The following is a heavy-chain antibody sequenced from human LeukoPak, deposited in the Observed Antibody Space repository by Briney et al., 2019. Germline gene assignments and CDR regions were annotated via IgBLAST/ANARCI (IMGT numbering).Heavy chain of an antibody. D-gene: IGHD4-17*01. CDR2: IFYSGST. J-gene: IGHJ4*02. CDR1: GASITGSGYY. V-gene: IGHV4-39*07. Sequence: SETLSLTCTVSGASITGSGYYWGWIRQPPGKGLEWIGSIFYSGSTYYNPSLKSRVTISEDTSKNQFSLKLSSVTAADTAVYYCARSATVTTGYFDYWGQGTLVTVSS. CDR3: ARSATVTTGYFDY.